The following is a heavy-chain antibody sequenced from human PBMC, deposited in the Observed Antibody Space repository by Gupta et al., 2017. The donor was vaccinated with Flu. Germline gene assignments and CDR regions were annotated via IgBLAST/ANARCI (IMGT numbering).Heavy chain of an antibody. CDR2: VFESGST. J-gene: IGHJ5*02. CDR3: ARHKNSYDSSGPPGWFDP. D-gene: IGHD3-22*01. Sequence: PGKALEWIGNVFESGSTYYNPSLRSRVTISFDRPRTQFSLKLSSVTAADTAIYYCARHKNSYDSSGPPGWFDPWGLGTLVTVSS. V-gene: IGHV4-39*01.